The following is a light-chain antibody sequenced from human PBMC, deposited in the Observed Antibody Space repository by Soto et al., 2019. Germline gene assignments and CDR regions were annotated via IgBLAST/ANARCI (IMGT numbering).Light chain of an antibody. V-gene: IGKV3-20*01. Sequence: EIVLTQSPGTLSLSPGERATLSCRASQSVSSSYLAWYQQKPGQAPRLLIYGASSRATGIPDRFSGSGSGTDFPLTISRLEPEDFAVYYCQQYGGTFGQGTKVEIK. CDR2: GAS. J-gene: IGKJ1*01. CDR1: QSVSSSY. CDR3: QQYGGT.